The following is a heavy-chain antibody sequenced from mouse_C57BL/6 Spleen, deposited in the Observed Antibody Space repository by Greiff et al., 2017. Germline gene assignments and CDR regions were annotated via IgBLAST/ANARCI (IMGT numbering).Heavy chain of an antibody. Sequence: DVQLVESGPGLAKPSQTLSLTCSVTGYSITSDYWNWIRKFPGNKLEYMGYISYSGSTYYNPSLKSRISITRDTSKNQYYLQLNSVTTEDTATYYCARSRYYDYDNYAMDYWGQGTSVTVSS. CDR1: GYSITSDY. CDR2: ISYSGST. D-gene: IGHD2-4*01. J-gene: IGHJ4*01. V-gene: IGHV3-8*01. CDR3: ARSRYYDYDNYAMDY.